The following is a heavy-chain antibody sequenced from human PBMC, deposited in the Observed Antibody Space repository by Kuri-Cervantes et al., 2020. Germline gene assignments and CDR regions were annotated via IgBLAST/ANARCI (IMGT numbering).Heavy chain of an antibody. CDR2: ISYDGSNK. CDR3: ARSSAGSGYFDY. Sequence: GESLKISCAASGFTFRSYGIHWVRQAPGKGLEWVAVISYDGSNKYYADSVKGRFTISRDNSKNTLYLQMNSLRAEDTAVYYCARSSAGSGYFDYWGQGTLVTVSS. D-gene: IGHD3-10*01. V-gene: IGHV3-30*03. CDR1: GFTFRSYG. J-gene: IGHJ4*02.